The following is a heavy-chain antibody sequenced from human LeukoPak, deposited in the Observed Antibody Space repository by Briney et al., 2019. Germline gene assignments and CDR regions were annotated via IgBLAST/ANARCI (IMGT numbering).Heavy chain of an antibody. D-gene: IGHD3-10*01. CDR1: GYTFTSYD. V-gene: IGHV1-8*01. J-gene: IGHJ4*02. CDR3: AREAYYYGSGSYYIGDVDY. CDR2: MNPNSGNT. Sequence: ASVKVSCKASGYTFTSYDINWVRQATGQGLEWMGWMNPNSGNTGYAQKFQGRVTMTRDTSISTAYMELSRLRSDDTAVYYCAREAYYYGSGSYYIGDVDYWGQGTLVTVSS.